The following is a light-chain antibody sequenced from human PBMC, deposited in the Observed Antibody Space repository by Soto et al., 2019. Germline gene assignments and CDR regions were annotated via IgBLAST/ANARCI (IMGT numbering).Light chain of an antibody. CDR3: LQDYNYPWT. Sequence: AIQMAHTRSSLPASVGDRVTMSCRASQGIRNDLGWYQQIPGRAPKLLIYAASRLQSGVPSRFSGSGSGTDFTLTISSLQPEDSATYYCLQDYNYPWTCGRGTKVDIK. J-gene: IGKJ1*01. CDR2: AAS. CDR1: QGIRND. V-gene: IGKV1-6*01.